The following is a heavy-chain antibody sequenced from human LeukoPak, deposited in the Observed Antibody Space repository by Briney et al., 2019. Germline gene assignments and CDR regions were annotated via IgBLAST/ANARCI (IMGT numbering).Heavy chain of an antibody. V-gene: IGHV3-30*03. CDR2: ISYDGSNK. CDR1: GFTFSSYG. J-gene: IGHJ4*02. CDR3: ARDKSFLTGYYMEGIDY. D-gene: IGHD3-9*01. Sequence: GGSLRLSCAASGFTFSSYGMHWVRQAPGKGLEWVAVISYDGSNKYYADSVKGRFTIPRDNSKNTLYLQMNSLRAEDTAVYYCARDKSFLTGYYMEGIDYWGQGTLVTVSS.